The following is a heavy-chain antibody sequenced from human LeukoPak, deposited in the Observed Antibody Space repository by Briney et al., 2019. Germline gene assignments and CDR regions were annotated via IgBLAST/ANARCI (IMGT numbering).Heavy chain of an antibody. Sequence: PGRSLRLSCAASGFTFDDYAMHWVRQAPGKGLEWVSGISWNSGSIGYADSVKGRFTISRDNAKNSLYLQMNSLRAEDTALYYCAKGPCSSTSCYGSSSDPWGQGTLVTVSS. J-gene: IGHJ5*02. V-gene: IGHV3-9*01. CDR2: ISWNSGSI. CDR1: GFTFDDYA. CDR3: AKGPCSSTSCYGSSSDP. D-gene: IGHD2-2*01.